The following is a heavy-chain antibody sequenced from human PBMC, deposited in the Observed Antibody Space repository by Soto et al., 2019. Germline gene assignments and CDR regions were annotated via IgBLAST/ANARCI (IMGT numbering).Heavy chain of an antibody. CDR3: ARERYGDYGRGTYDI. Sequence: SQTLSLTCAISGDSVSNNSTAWNWIRQSPSRGLEWLGRTYYRSKWYNDYAVSVKSRVIINPDTSKNQFSLQLNSVTPEDTAVYYCARERYGDYGRGTYDIWGQGTMVTVSS. D-gene: IGHD4-17*01. CDR2: TYYRSKWYN. CDR1: GDSVSNNSTA. J-gene: IGHJ3*02. V-gene: IGHV6-1*01.